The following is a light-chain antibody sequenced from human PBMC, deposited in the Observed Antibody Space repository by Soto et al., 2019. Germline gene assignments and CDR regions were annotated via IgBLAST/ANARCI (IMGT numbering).Light chain of an antibody. Sequence: EMVMTQSPGTLSLSPGERATLSCRASQSISSSYLAWYQQKPGQAPRLLIYDASSRATGIPDRFSGSGSGTDFTLTISRLEPEDFAVYYCQQYVSSPPTFGQGTKVDIK. J-gene: IGKJ1*01. V-gene: IGKV3-20*01. CDR3: QQYVSSPPT. CDR2: DAS. CDR1: QSISSSY.